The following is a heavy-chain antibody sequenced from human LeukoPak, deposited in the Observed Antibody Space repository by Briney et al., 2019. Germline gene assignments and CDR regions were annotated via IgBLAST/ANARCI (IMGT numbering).Heavy chain of an antibody. J-gene: IGHJ6*03. D-gene: IGHD3-10*01. CDR2: INWNGGST. V-gene: IGHV3-20*04. CDR1: GFTFSSYE. Sequence: GGSLRLSCAASGFTFSSYEMNWVRQAPGKGLEWVSGINWNGGSTGYADSVKGRFTISRDNAKNSLYLQMNSLRAEDTAFYYCTRGAGSGYYFYMDVWGKGTTVTVSS. CDR3: TRGAGSGYYFYMDV.